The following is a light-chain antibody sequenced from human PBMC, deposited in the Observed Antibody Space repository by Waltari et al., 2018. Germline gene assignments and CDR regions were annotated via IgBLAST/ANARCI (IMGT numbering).Light chain of an antibody. V-gene: IGKV1-39*01. CDR3: QQTYSTPWT. J-gene: IGKJ1*01. CDR1: QSIKKY. CDR2: GAS. Sequence: DIQMTQSPSSLSASIGDGVTITCRASQSIKKYLNWYQQKPGKAPKLLIYGASNSQDGVPSRFSGSGSGTDFTLSISSLQREDFASYYCQQTYSTPWTFGQETKVEIK.